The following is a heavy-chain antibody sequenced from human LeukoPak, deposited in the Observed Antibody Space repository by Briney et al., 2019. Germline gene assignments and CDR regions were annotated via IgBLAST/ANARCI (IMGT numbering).Heavy chain of an antibody. D-gene: IGHD1-1*01. J-gene: IGHJ4*02. V-gene: IGHV3-30*03. CDR1: GFTFSSYD. CDR3: AIRPGPSGY. CDR2: ISFDRSDK. Sequence: GGSLRLSCEASGFTFSSYDIHWVRQAPGKGLEWVAAISFDRSDKYYTDAVKGRFAISRDNAKNTLYLDMSRLTIDDTATYYCAIRPGPSGYWGQGTLVSVSS.